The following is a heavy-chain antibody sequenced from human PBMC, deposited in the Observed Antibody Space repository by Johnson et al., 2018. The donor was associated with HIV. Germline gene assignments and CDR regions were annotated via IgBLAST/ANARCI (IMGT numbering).Heavy chain of an antibody. CDR2: ISWDRGNI. V-gene: IGHV3-9*01. D-gene: IGHD1-26*01. Sequence: VQLVESGGRVVRPGGSLRLSCAASGFTFDDYGMYWVRQAPGKGLEWVSGISWDRGNIDYAASVKGRFTISRDNAKNSLYLQMNSLRPDDTALYYCAKLWDLREGTFDIWGQGTMVTVS. CDR3: AKLWDLREGTFDI. CDR1: GFTFDDYG. J-gene: IGHJ3*02.